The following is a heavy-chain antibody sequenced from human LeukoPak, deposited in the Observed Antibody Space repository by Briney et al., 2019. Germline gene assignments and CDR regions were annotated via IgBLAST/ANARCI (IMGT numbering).Heavy chain of an antibody. Sequence: SVKVSCKAFGGTFSSYAISWVRQAPGQGLEWMGGIIPIFGTANYAQKFQGRVTITRNTSISTAYMELSSLRSEDTAVYYCARGNPFTIFGVVPYYFDYWGQGTLVTVSS. D-gene: IGHD3-3*01. J-gene: IGHJ4*02. CDR2: IIPIFGTA. V-gene: IGHV1-69*05. CDR3: ARGNPFTIFGVVPYYFDY. CDR1: GGTFSSYA.